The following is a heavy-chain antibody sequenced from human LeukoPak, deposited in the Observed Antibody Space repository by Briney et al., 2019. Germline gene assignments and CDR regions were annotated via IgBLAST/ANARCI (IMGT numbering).Heavy chain of an antibody. CDR1: GFTFSSYA. D-gene: IGHD6-13*01. J-gene: IGHJ4*02. CDR3: ASGIAIAAAGVLDY. CDR2: ISSSSSYI. Sequence: PGGSLRLSCAASGFTFSSYAMTWVRQAPGKGLEWVSSISSSSSYIYYADSVKGRFTISRDNAKNSLYLQMNSLRAEDTAVYYCASGIAIAAAGVLDYWGQGTLVTVSS. V-gene: IGHV3-21*01.